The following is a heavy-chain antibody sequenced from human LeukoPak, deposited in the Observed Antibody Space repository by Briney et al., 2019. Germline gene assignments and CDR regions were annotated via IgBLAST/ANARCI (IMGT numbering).Heavy chain of an antibody. CDR2: ISGSGETT. CDR1: GFTFSSYG. V-gene: IGHV3-23*01. J-gene: IGHJ4*02. CDR3: AKTHGYFDQ. D-gene: IGHD3-22*01. Sequence: QPGGSLRLSCAASGFTFSSYGMTWLRQTPAKGLGWVSAISGSGETTYYSDSVKGRFTISRDNSKNTLFLQMNSLRVEDAAMYYCAKTHGYFDQWGQGTLVAVSS.